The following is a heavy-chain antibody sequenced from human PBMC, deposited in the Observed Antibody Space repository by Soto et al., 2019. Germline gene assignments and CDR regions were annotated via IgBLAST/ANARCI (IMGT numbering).Heavy chain of an antibody. V-gene: IGHV3-33*01. CDR1: GFTFSSYG. CDR3: ARAQKAVAGTLEVYYYYGMDV. Sequence: PGGSLRLSCAASGFTFSSYGMHWVRQAPGKGLEWVAVIWYDGSNKYYADSVKGRFTISRDNSKNTLYLQMNSLRAEDTAVYYCARAQKAVAGTLEVYYYYGMDVWGQGTTVTVSS. J-gene: IGHJ6*02. D-gene: IGHD6-19*01. CDR2: IWYDGSNK.